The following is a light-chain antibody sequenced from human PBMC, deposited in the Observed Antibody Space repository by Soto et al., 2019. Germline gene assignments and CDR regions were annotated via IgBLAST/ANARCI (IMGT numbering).Light chain of an antibody. Sequence: QSALTQPASVSGSPGQSITISCTGTSSDVGSYNVVSWYQQHPGKAPKLMIYEGTKRPSGVSNRFSGAKSGNTASLTISGLQAEDEAVYYCCSYAGRSTYVFGTGTKLTVL. CDR2: EGT. CDR1: SSDVGSYNV. CDR3: CSYAGRSTYV. V-gene: IGLV2-23*01. J-gene: IGLJ1*01.